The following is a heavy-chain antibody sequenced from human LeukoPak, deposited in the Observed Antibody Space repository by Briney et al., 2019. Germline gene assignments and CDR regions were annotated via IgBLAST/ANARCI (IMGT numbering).Heavy chain of an antibody. CDR2: ISFNSGSI. D-gene: IGHD3-22*01. CDR3: AKVPLIYDSSGNYFDY. Sequence: GGSLRLSYAASGFTFDDYAMHWVRQAPGKGLEWVSGISFNSGSIGYADSVKGRFTISRDNAKKSLYLQMNSLRAEDTALYYCAKVPLIYDSSGNYFDYWGQGTLVTVSS. CDR1: GFTFDDYA. V-gene: IGHV3-9*01. J-gene: IGHJ4*02.